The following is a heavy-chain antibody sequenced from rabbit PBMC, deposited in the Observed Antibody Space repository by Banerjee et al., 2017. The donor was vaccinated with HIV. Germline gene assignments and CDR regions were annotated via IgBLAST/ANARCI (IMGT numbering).Heavy chain of an antibody. CDR2: IYSSSGNT. CDR3: ARDLAGVIGWNFNL. Sequence: QEQLEESGGDLVKPEGSLTITCTASGFSFSSSCWICWVRQAPGKGLEWIGCIYSSSGNTDYASWVNGRFTISLDNAQNTVFLQMTSLTAADTATYFCARDLAGVIGWNFNLWGQGTLVTVS. D-gene: IGHD4-1*01. CDR1: GFSFSSSCW. J-gene: IGHJ4*01. V-gene: IGHV1S45*01.